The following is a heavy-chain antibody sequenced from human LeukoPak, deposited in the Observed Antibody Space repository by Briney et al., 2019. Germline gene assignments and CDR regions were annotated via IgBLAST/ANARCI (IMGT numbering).Heavy chain of an antibody. V-gene: IGHV4-30-2*01. J-gene: IGHJ4*02. CDR2: IYHSGST. CDR1: GGSISSGGYY. Sequence: SETLSLTCTVSGGSISSGGYYWSWIRQPPGKGLEWIGYIYHSGSTYYNPSLKSRVTISVDRSKNQFSLKLSSVTAADTAVYYCARGTSLSHGGLVYWGQGTQVTVSS. CDR3: ARGTSLSHGGLVY. D-gene: IGHD2-2*01.